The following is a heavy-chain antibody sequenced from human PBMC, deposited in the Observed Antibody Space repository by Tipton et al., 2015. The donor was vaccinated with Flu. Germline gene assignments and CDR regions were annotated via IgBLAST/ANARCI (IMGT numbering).Heavy chain of an antibody. Sequence: TLSLTCTVSGGSIRSSTDYWGWVRQPPGKGLDWIGTIHSSGSTYYNPSLTSRVTISVDTSKNHFSLKLSSVTAADTAVYYCARRDYSNYVSEPKNWFDSWGQGALVIVSS. V-gene: IGHV4-39*07. CDR1: GGSIRSSTDY. J-gene: IGHJ5*01. CDR3: ARRDYSNYVSEPKNWFDS. CDR2: IHSSGST. D-gene: IGHD4-11*01.